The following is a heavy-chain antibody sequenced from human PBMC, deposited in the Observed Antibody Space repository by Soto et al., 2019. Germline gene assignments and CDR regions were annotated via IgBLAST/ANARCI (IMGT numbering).Heavy chain of an antibody. CDR2: SSNSGSFT. J-gene: IGHJ4*02. Sequence: GGSLRLSCVASGFTFSDHYMSWIRQAPGKGLEWIGYSSNSGSFTRYADSVKGRFSISRDNSRKTVYLQMNSLRPEDTAVYYCARDSRQWLIRGHFDYWGKGTLVTVSS. CDR3: ARDSRQWLIRGHFDY. V-gene: IGHV3-11*06. D-gene: IGHD6-19*01. CDR1: GFTFSDHY.